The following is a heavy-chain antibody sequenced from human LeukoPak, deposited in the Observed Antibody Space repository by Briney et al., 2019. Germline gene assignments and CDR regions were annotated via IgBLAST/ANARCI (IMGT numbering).Heavy chain of an antibody. D-gene: IGHD7-27*01. Sequence: PSETLSPTCAVSGYSISSGYYWGWIRQPPGRGLEWIGSIYHSGSTYYNPSLKSRVTVSVDTSKNQFSLKLSSVTAADTAVYYCARLFWGKYYFDYWGQGTLVTVSS. CDR1: GYSISSGYY. V-gene: IGHV4-38-2*01. J-gene: IGHJ4*02. CDR2: IYHSGST. CDR3: ARLFWGKYYFDY.